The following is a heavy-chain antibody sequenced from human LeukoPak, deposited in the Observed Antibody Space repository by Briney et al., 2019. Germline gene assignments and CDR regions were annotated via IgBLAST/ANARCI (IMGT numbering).Heavy chain of an antibody. J-gene: IGHJ4*02. CDR2: IDWDDDQ. V-gene: IGHV2-70*11. CDR1: GFSLSTSGMC. CDR3: ARNNLPYSGSYGY. D-gene: IGHD1-26*01. Sequence: SGPALVKLTQTLSLTCTFSGFSLSTSGMCVSWIRQPPGKALEWLARIDWDDDQYYSTSLKTRLTISKDTSKNQVVLTMTNMNPVDTATYYCARNNLPYSGSYGYWGQGTLVTVSS.